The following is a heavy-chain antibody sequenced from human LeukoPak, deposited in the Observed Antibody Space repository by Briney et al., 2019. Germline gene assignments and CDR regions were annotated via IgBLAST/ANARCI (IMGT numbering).Heavy chain of an antibody. CDR1: GGSFSGYY. D-gene: IGHD6-13*01. V-gene: IGHV4-34*01. J-gene: IGHJ4*02. Sequence: KPSETLSLTCAVYGGSFSGYYWSWIRQPPGKGLEWIGEINHSGSTNYSPSLKSRVTISVDTSKNQFSLKLSSVTAADTAVYYCARGQARHSSSWHYFDYWGQGTLVTVSS. CDR2: INHSGST. CDR3: ARGQARHSSSWHYFDY.